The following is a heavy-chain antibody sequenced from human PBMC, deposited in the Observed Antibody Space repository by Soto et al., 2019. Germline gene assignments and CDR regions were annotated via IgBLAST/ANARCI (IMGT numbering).Heavy chain of an antibody. CDR2: INSDGSST. D-gene: IGHD2-15*01. CDR1: GFTFSSYW. Sequence: EVQLVESGGGLVQPGGSLRLSCAASGFTFSSYWMHWVRQAPGKELVWVSRINSDGSSTSYADSVKGRFTICRDNAKNTLYLQMNSLRAEDTAVYYCASVYCSGGGCYHLDHWGQGTLVTVSS. CDR3: ASVYCSGGGCYHLDH. J-gene: IGHJ4*02. V-gene: IGHV3-74*01.